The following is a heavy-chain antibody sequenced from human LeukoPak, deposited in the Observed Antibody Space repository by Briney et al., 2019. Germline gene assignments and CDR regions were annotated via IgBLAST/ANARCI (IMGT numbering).Heavy chain of an antibody. CDR1: GFTVSSNY. CDR2: IYSGGNT. Sequence: QPGGSLRLSCAASGFTVSSNYMSWVRQAPGKGLEWVSVIYSGGNTYYADSVKGRFTISRDNSKNTLYLQMNSLRAEDTAVYYCARDLSPVVRASPMGYWGQGTLVTVSS. D-gene: IGHD3-10*01. V-gene: IGHV3-53*05. J-gene: IGHJ4*02. CDR3: ARDLSPVVRASPMGY.